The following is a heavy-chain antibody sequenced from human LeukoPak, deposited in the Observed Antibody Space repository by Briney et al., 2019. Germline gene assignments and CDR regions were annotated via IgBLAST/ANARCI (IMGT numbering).Heavy chain of an antibody. V-gene: IGHV2-5*02. J-gene: IGHJ4*02. CDR2: IYWDDDK. Sequence: SGPTLVKPTQTLTLTCTFSGFSLSTSGVGVGWIRHPPGKALEWLALIYWDDDKRYSPSLKSRLTITKDTSKNQVVLTMTNIDPVDTATYYCAHKIEAGDYFDYWGQGTLVTVSS. CDR3: AHKIEAGDYFDY. D-gene: IGHD3-10*01. CDR1: GFSLSTSGVG.